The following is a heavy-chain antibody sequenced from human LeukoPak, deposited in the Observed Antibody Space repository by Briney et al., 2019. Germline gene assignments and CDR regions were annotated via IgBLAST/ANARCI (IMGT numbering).Heavy chain of an antibody. J-gene: IGHJ5*02. CDR3: ARVHNIDEP. CDR2: INSDASTT. CDR1: GFTFSYYW. Sequence: QPGGSLRLSCAASGFTFSYYWMHWVRQAPGKGLVWFSHINSDASTTAYADSVRGRFTVSRDNAKNTLYLQMNSLRVEDTAMYYCARVHNIDEPWGQGTLVTVSS. D-gene: IGHD1-1*01. V-gene: IGHV3-74*01.